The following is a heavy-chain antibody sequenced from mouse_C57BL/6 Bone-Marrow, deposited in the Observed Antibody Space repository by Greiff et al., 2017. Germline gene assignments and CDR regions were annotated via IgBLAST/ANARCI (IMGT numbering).Heavy chain of an antibody. Sequence: EVKLMESGGDLVKPGGSLKLSCAASGFTFSSYGMSWVRQTPDKRLEWVATISSGGSYTYYPDSVKGRFTISRDNAKNTLYLQMSSLKSEDTAMYYCARTPTTVGYAMDYLGQGTSVTVSS. CDR3: ARTPTTVGYAMDY. J-gene: IGHJ4*01. CDR1: GFTFSSYG. CDR2: ISSGGSYT. D-gene: IGHD1-1*01. V-gene: IGHV5-6*01.